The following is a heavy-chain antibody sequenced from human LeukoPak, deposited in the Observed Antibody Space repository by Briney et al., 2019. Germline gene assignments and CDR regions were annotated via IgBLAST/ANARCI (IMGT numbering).Heavy chain of an antibody. CDR3: ARDRVQIWSYVGTFDS. J-gene: IGHJ4*02. D-gene: IGHD5-18*01. CDR2: VSYDGTKI. Sequence: GGSLRLSCATSGFTLTSYTMPWVRQAPGKGLERVAVVSYDGTKISYADSVKGRFTMSRDISKNTLYLQMNSLKPEDSALYYCARDRVQIWSYVGTFDSWGQGTLVTVSS. CDR1: GFTLTSYT. V-gene: IGHV3-30-3*01.